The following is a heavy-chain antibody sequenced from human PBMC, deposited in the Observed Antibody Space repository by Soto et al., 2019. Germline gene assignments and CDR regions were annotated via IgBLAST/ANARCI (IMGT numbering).Heavy chain of an antibody. V-gene: IGHV3-53*04. CDR3: ASSPPMGYYDFWSGYQTDY. Sequence: EVQLVESGGGLVQPGGSLRLSCAASGFSVSRNSMSWVRQAPGKGLEWVSVIYSGGSTYYADSVKGRFTISRHNSKNTLYLQMNSLRAEDTAVYYCASSPPMGYYDFWSGYQTDYWGQGTLVTVSS. CDR2: IYSGGST. J-gene: IGHJ4*02. CDR1: GFSVSRNS. D-gene: IGHD3-3*01.